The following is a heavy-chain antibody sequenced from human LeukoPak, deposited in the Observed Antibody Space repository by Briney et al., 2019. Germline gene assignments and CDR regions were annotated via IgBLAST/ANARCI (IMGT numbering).Heavy chain of an antibody. Sequence: SETLSLTCTVSGGSISGGSYYWSWIRQPAGKGLEWIGRIYTSGSTNYNPSLKSRVTISVDTSKNQFSLKLSSVTAADTAVYYCARDPSYAFDIWGQGTMVTVSS. CDR3: ARDPSYAFDI. J-gene: IGHJ3*02. CDR1: GGSISGGSYY. D-gene: IGHD3-10*01. V-gene: IGHV4-61*02. CDR2: IYTSGST.